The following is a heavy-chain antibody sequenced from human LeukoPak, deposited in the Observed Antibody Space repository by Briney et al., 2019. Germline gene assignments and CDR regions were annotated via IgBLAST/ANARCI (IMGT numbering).Heavy chain of an antibody. CDR2: ISYDGSNK. Sequence: GSLRLSCAASGFTFSSYAMHWVRQAPGKGLEWVAVISYDGSNKYYADSVKGRFTISRDNSKNTLYLQMNSLRAEDTAVYYCARAAVAGTDSGFDPWGQGTLVTVSS. CDR1: GFTFSSYA. V-gene: IGHV3-30*01. CDR3: ARAAVAGTDSGFDP. D-gene: IGHD6-19*01. J-gene: IGHJ5*02.